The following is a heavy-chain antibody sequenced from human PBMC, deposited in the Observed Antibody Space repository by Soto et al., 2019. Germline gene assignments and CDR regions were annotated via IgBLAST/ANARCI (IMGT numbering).Heavy chain of an antibody. CDR1: GFTFSSYG. Sequence: GGSLRLSCAASGFTFSSYGMHWVRQAPGKGLEWVAVISYDVSNKYYADSVKGRFTISRDNSKNTLYLQMNSLRAEDTAVYYCAKDMARAYYYDSSRYLGYYFDYWGPGTLVSVSS. CDR2: ISYDVSNK. J-gene: IGHJ4*02. D-gene: IGHD3-22*01. CDR3: AKDMARAYYYDSSRYLGYYFDY. V-gene: IGHV3-30*18.